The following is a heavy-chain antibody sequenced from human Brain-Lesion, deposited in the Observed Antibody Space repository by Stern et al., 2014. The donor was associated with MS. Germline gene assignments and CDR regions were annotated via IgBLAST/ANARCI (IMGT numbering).Heavy chain of an antibody. D-gene: IGHD4-17*01. CDR1: GFTVSNYY. V-gene: IGHV3-66*02. J-gene: IGHJ4*02. CDR2: IYTSGKT. Sequence: EVQLVQSGGGLVQTGGSLRLSCAASGFTVSNYYMSWVRQAPGKGLEWVSIIYTSGKTYYADSVRGRFVISRDKSKSTLYLQMDSLRPEDTAVYYCARDRVTTVTTYYFDSWGQGTRVTVSS. CDR3: ARDRVTTVTTYYFDS.